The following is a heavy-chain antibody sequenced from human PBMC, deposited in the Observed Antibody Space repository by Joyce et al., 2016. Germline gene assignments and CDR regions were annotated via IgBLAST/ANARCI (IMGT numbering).Heavy chain of an antibody. CDR3: ARNPGVAVAGIWWFDP. CDR2: ISYRGIT. CDR1: AVSISPYY. J-gene: IGHJ5*02. Sequence: QVQLQESGPGLVKPSETLSLTCTFSAVSISPYYWSWIRQPPGKGLEWIGYISYRGITDYNPSLESRVTISVDTSKNQFSLKLTSVTAADTAVYYCARNPGVAVAGIWWFDPWGQGTLVTVSS. D-gene: IGHD6-19*01. V-gene: IGHV4-59*01.